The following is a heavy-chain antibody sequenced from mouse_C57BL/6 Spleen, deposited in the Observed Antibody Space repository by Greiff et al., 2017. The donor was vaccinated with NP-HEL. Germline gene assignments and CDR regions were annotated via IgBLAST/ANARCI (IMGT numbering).Heavy chain of an antibody. D-gene: IGHD2-3*01. J-gene: IGHJ2*01. CDR3: ARTRINDAYYFDY. CDR1: GYTFTSYW. CDR2: IDPSDSYT. V-gene: IGHV1-69*01. Sequence: QVQLQQPGAELVMPGASVKLSCKASGYTFTSYWMHWVKQRPGQGLEWIGEIDPSDSYTNYNQQFKGKSTLTVDKSSSTAYMQLSSLTSEDSAVYYCARTRINDAYYFDYWGQGTTLTVSS.